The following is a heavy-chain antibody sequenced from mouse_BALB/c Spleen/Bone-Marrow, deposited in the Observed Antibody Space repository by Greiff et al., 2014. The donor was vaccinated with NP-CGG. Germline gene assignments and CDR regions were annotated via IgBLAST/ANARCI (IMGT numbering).Heavy chain of an antibody. V-gene: IGHV1-69*01. CDR3: ARVGTTATFAY. D-gene: IGHD1-2*01. CDR2: IDTSDSYT. CDR1: GYTFTDYW. J-gene: IGHJ3*01. Sequence: QVQLKQSGAELVMPGASVKMSCKASGYTFTDYWMHWVKQRPGQGLEWIGAIDTSDSYTSYNQKFKGKATLTVDESSSTAYMQLSSLTSEDSAVYYCARVGTTATFAYWGQGTLVTVSA.